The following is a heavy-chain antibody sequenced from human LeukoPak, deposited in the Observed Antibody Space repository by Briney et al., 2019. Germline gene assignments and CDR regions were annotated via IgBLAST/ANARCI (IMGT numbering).Heavy chain of an antibody. CDR1: GFTFSTYW. V-gene: IGHV3-74*01. CDR3: AKKAQYDGHYPLDY. CDR2: INSDGSST. Sequence: PGGSLRLSCTASGFTFSTYWMHWVRQAPGKGLVWVSRINSDGSSTNYADSVKGRFTISRDNAKNTLYLQMNSLRAEDTALYFCAKKAQYDGHYPLDYWGQGTLVTVSA. D-gene: IGHD4/OR15-4a*01. J-gene: IGHJ4*02.